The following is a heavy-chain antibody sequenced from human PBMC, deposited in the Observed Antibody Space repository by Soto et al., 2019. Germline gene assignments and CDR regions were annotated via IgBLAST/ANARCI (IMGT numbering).Heavy chain of an antibody. D-gene: IGHD3-16*01. CDR1: GGSISSGTYY. J-gene: IGHJ4*02. CDR3: ARSPDMTGDRDDFDY. CDR2: IYYSGST. V-gene: IGHV4-31*03. Sequence: QVQLQESGPGLVRPSQTLSLTCTVSGGSISSGTYYWSWIRQHPGKGLEWIGHIYYSGSTYYNPSLKSRLSIXXDXSXXQFSLKLNSVTAADTAVYYCARSPDMTGDRDDFDYWGQGTLVTVSS.